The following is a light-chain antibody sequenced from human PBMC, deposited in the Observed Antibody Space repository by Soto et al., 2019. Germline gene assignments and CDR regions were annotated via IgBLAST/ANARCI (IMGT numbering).Light chain of an antibody. J-gene: IGKJ1*01. Sequence: IVLTPSQATISFSPCSISTLSLRASQSLHMRYLAWYQQHPGQAPRLLIYDASDRATGIPDRFSGSGSGTDFTLTISRLEPEDFAVYYCHKYESSPQTCGQGTKGDIK. CDR1: QSLHMRY. CDR3: HKYESSPQT. V-gene: IGKV3-20*01. CDR2: DAS.